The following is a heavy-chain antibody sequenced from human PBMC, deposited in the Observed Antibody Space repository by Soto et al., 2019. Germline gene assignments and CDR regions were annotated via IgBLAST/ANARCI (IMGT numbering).Heavy chain of an antibody. Sequence: GGSLRLSCAASGFTFSSYAMSWVRQAPGKGLEWVSAISGSGGSTYYADSVKGRLTISRENSKNTLYLQMNSLRAEDTAVYYCAKVRGIYSYGYYYYGMDVWGQGTTVTVSS. J-gene: IGHJ6*02. CDR3: AKVRGIYSYGYYYYGMDV. CDR1: GFTFSSYA. CDR2: ISGSGGST. V-gene: IGHV3-23*01. D-gene: IGHD5-18*01.